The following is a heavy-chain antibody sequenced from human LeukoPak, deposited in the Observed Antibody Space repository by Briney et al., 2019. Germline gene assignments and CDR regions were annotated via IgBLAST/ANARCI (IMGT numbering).Heavy chain of an antibody. CDR3: ARGDSSIIDP. CDR1: GYTFTSYD. D-gene: IGHD3-22*01. Sequence: GASVKVSCKASGYTFTSYDINWVRQAPGQGLEWMGRIIPILGIANYAQKFQGRVTITADKSTSTAYMELSSLRSEDTAVYYCARGDSSIIDPWGQGTLVTVSS. CDR2: IIPILGIA. V-gene: IGHV1-69*04. J-gene: IGHJ5*02.